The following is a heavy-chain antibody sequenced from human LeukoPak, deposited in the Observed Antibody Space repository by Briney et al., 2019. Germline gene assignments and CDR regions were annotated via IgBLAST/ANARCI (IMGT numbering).Heavy chain of an antibody. CDR3: ALIRGYSYGDYYFDY. J-gene: IGHJ4*02. V-gene: IGHV3-23*01. CDR1: GFTFSSYA. Sequence: GGSLRLSCAASGFTFSSYAMSWVRQAPGKGLEWVSAISGSGGSTYYADSVKGRFTISRDNSKNTLYLQMNSPRAEDTAVYYCALIRGYSYGDYYFDYWGQGTLVTVSS. D-gene: IGHD5-18*01. CDR2: ISGSGGST.